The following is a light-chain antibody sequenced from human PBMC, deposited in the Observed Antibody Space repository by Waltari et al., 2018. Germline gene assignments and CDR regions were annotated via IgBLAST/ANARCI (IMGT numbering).Light chain of an antibody. V-gene: IGLV2-14*03. CDR2: GVR. CDR3: SSYTRSGARI. J-gene: IGLJ6*01. CDR1: SSDVGGYDY. Sequence: QSALTQPVSVSGSLGQSITISCTGTSSDVGGYDYVSWYQQHPNKAPRLLIAGVRNRPSGISSRFSASKSGNTASLTISGLQSDDESHYYCSSYTRSGARIFGSGTKVTVL.